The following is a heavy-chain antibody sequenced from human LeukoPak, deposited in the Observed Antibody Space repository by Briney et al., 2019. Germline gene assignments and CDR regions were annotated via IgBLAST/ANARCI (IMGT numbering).Heavy chain of an antibody. CDR1: GFTFSSYE. CDR3: ARVIIVGATGI. D-gene: IGHD1-26*01. J-gene: IGHJ3*02. Sequence: PGGSLRLSCAASGFTFSSYEMNWVHQAPGKGLEWVSYISSGGSTVYYADSVKGRFTISRDNAKNSLYLQMNSLRAEDTAVYYCARVIIVGATGIWGQGTMVTVSS. V-gene: IGHV3-48*03. CDR2: ISSGGSTV.